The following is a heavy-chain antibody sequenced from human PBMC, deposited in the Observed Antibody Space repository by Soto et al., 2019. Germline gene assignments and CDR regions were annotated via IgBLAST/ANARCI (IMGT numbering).Heavy chain of an antibody. V-gene: IGHV3-23*01. CDR2: ISGSGGST. CDR3: AKDREWRATGGFDY. CDR1: GFTFSSYA. J-gene: IGHJ4*02. Sequence: LRRSCAASGFTFSSYAMSWVRQAPGKGLEWVSAISGSGGSTYYADSVKGRFTISRDNSKNTLYLQMNSLRAEDTAVYYCAKDREWRATGGFDYWGQGTLVTVSS. D-gene: IGHD3-3*01.